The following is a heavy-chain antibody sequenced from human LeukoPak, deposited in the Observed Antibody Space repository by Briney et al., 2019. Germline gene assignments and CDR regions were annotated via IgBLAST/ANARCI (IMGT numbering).Heavy chain of an antibody. CDR1: GGSFSGYY. Sequence: SETLSLTCAVYGGSFSGYYWSWIRQPPGKGLEWIGEINHSGSTNYNPSLKSRVTMSVDTSKNQFSLKLSSVTAADTAVYYCASGLSFDYWGQGTLVTVSS. D-gene: IGHD3-10*01. CDR3: ASGLSFDY. J-gene: IGHJ4*02. V-gene: IGHV4-34*01. CDR2: INHSGST.